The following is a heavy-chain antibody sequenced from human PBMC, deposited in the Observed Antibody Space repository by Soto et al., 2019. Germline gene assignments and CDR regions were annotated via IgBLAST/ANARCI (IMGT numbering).Heavy chain of an antibody. V-gene: IGHV3-30*18. CDR1: GFTFSSYG. J-gene: IGHJ4*02. CDR3: AKGALNVLRFLEWLLLLDY. D-gene: IGHD3-3*01. Sequence: HPGGSLRLSCAASGFTFSSYGMHWVRQAPGKGLEWVAVISYDGSNKYYADSVKGRFTISRDNSKNTLYLQMNSLRAEDTAVYYCAKGALNVLRFLEWLLLLDYWGQGTLVTVSS. CDR2: ISYDGSNK.